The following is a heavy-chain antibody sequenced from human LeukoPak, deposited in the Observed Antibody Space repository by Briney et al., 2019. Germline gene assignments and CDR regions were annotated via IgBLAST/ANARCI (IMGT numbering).Heavy chain of an antibody. D-gene: IGHD3-9*01. V-gene: IGHV3-11*04. CDR2: ISSSGSTI. CDR1: GFTFSDYY. J-gene: IGHJ4*02. CDR3: ARMVKYYDILTGSIAYDY. Sequence: GGSLRLSCAASGFTFSDYYMSWIRQAPGKGLGWVSYISSSGSTIYYADSVKGRFTISRDNAKNSLYLQMNSLRAEDTAVYYCARMVKYYDILTGSIAYDYWGQGTLVTVSS.